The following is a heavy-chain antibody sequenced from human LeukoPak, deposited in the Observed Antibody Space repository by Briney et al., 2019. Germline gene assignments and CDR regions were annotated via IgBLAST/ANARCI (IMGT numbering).Heavy chain of an antibody. V-gene: IGHV4-4*07. CDR2: IYTSGST. CDR1: GGSISSYY. D-gene: IGHD2-2*01. CDR3: ARAHLGYCSSTSCSSGDAFDI. J-gene: IGHJ3*02. Sequence: SETLSLTCTVSGGSISSYYWSWIRQPAGKGLEWIGRIYTSGSTNYNPSLKSRVTMSVDTSKNQFSLKLSSVTAADTAVYYCARAHLGYCSSTSCSSGDAFDIWGQGTMVTVSS.